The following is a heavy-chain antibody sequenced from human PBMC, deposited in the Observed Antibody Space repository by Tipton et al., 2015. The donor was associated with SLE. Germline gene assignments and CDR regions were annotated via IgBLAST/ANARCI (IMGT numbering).Heavy chain of an antibody. CDR2: IKQDGSEE. CDR1: GFTSSRYW. CDR3: ARDISSSGYYPGLGY. J-gene: IGHJ4*02. D-gene: IGHD3-22*01. V-gene: IGHV3-7*01. Sequence: GSLRLSCAASGFTSSRYWMSWVRQVPGKGLEWVANIKQDGSEEYYVGSVKGRFTISRDNAKNSLYLQMNSLRDEDTAVYYCARDISSSGYYPGLGYWGQGTLVTVSS.